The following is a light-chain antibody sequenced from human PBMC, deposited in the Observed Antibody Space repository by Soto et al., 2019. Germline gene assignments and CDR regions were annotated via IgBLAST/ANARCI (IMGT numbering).Light chain of an antibody. CDR3: QQYNNWPPVT. V-gene: IGKV3-20*01. Sequence: EIVLTQSPGTLSLCPGERATLSCRASQSVSSSYLVWHQQKPGQAPRLLIYAASRRATGIPDRFSGSGSGTDFTLTISSLQSEDFAVYYCQQYNNWPPVTFGQGTRLEIK. CDR1: QSVSSSY. CDR2: AAS. J-gene: IGKJ5*01.